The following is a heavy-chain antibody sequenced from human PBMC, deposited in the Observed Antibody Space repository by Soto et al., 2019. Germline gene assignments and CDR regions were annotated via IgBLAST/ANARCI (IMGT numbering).Heavy chain of an antibody. CDR2: IIPISETT. CDR1: GGTFKSYA. D-gene: IGHD2-2*01. V-gene: IGHV1-69*13. CDR3: ARSQGSSTSLEIYYYYYYGMDV. J-gene: IGHJ6*02. Sequence: SVEVCCKASGGTFKSYAISWVRQETGQGLEWMGGIIPISETTNYAQKFQGRVTITADESKSTAYMELSSLRSEDTAVYYCARSQGSSTSLEIYYYYYYGMDVWGQGTTVTVSS.